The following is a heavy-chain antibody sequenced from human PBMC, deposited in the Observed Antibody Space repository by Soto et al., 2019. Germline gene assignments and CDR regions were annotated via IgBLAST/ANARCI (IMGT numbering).Heavy chain of an antibody. CDR3: ARVGHYYYGMDV. J-gene: IGHJ6*02. V-gene: IGHV1-3*01. CDR1: GYTFTTYV. Sequence: QVQLVQSGAEVKKPGASVKVSCRASGYTFTTYVMHWVRQAPGQRLEWMGWINAGNDNTKYSQKFQGRVTITRDTSASTVYMELSSLSSEDTAVYYCARVGHYYYGMDVWGQGTMVTVSS. CDR2: INAGNDNT. D-gene: IGHD3-10*01.